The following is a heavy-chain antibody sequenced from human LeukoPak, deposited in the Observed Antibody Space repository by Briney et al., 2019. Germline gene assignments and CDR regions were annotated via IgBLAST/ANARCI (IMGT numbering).Heavy chain of an antibody. CDR2: IYHSGST. D-gene: IGHD3-9*01. J-gene: IGHJ3*02. V-gene: IGHV4-30-2*05. CDR1: GGSISSGGYS. CDR3: ARAPSYRYYDILTGFLGGAFDI. Sequence: PSETLSLTCAVSGGSISSGGYSWSWIRQPPGKGLEWIGYIYHSGSTYYNPSLKSRVTISVDTSKNQFSLKLSSVTAADTAVYYCARAPSYRYYDILTGFLGGAFDIWGQGTMVTVSS.